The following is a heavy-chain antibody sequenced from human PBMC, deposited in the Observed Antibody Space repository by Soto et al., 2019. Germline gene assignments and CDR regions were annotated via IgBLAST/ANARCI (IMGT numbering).Heavy chain of an antibody. V-gene: IGHV4-61*01. CDR3: ARVMSGGDFDY. D-gene: IGHD2-15*01. Sequence: SETLSLTCTVSGGSVSSGSYYWSWIRQPPGKGLEWIGYIYYSGSTNYNPSLKSRVTISVDTSKNQFSLKLSSVTAADTAVYYCARVMSGGDFDYWGQGTLVTVSS. CDR2: IYYSGST. CDR1: GGSVSSGSYY. J-gene: IGHJ4*02.